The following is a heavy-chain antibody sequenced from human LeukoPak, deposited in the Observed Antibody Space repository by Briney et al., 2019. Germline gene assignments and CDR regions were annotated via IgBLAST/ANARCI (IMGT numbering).Heavy chain of an antibody. CDR3: ARDYSSDILTGYYKGAFDI. CDR1: GFTFSSYW. V-gene: IGHV3-7*01. CDR2: IKQDGSEK. J-gene: IGHJ3*02. D-gene: IGHD3-9*01. Sequence: GGSPRLSCAASGFTFSSYWMSWVRQAPGKGLEWVANIKQDGSEKYYVDSVKGRFTISRDNAKNSLYLQMNSLRAEDTAVYYCARDYSSDILTGYYKGAFDIWGQGTMVTVSS.